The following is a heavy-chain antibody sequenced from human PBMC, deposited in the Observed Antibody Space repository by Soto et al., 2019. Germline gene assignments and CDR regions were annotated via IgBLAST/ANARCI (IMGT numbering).Heavy chain of an antibody. V-gene: IGHV4-4*02. CDR2: IYHSGTT. Sequence: QVQLQESGPGLVEPSGTLSLTCAVSGGSIRSGNWWSWVRQPPGKGLEWIGEIYHSGTTNYNPSLKRRVTISVDKSKNQFSLKLTSVTAADTAVYYCARQRGYYVDYWGQGTLVTVSS. D-gene: IGHD3-22*01. CDR3: ARQRGYYVDY. CDR1: GGSIRSGNW. J-gene: IGHJ4*02.